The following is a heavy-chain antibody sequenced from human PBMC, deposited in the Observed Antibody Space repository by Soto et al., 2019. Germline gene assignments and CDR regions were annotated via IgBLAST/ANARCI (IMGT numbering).Heavy chain of an antibody. Sequence: QVQLQESGPGLVKPTETLSLTCTVSGGSISNYYLSWIRQPPGKGLEWIGYIYYSGITDYNPSLKSRVTISIDTSQNQLSLKLSSVTAADTAVYYCARHADYSMYYFDYWGQGSLVTVSS. CDR3: ARHADYSMYYFDY. D-gene: IGHD2-21*01. CDR2: IYYSGIT. J-gene: IGHJ4*02. V-gene: IGHV4-59*01. CDR1: GGSISNYY.